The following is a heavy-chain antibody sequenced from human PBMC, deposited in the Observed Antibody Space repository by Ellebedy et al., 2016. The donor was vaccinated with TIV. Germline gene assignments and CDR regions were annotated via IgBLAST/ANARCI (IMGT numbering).Heavy chain of an antibody. Sequence: AASVKVSCKASGYTFTTCGITWVRQAPGQGPEWMGWIGTYEGNTKYAQKLQGRVTMTRDTSTSTAYMELRSLRSDDTAVYYCARDRDGSSSSDFQHWGPGTLVTVSS. CDR2: IGTYEGNT. V-gene: IGHV1-18*04. CDR1: GYTFTTCG. CDR3: ARDRDGSSSSDFQH. J-gene: IGHJ1*01. D-gene: IGHD6-6*01.